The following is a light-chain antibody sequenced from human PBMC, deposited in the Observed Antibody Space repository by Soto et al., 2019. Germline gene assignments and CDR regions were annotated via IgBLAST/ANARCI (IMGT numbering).Light chain of an antibody. CDR3: QQGRNWPLT. J-gene: IGKJ2*01. Sequence: EIVMTQSPATLSLSPGERAALSCRASQSIKSELAWYQQKPGQPPRLLIYGASTRATGVPASFTGSESGSEFTLTISSLQSEDFAVYYCQQGRNWPLTFGQGTRLEI. V-gene: IGKV3-15*01. CDR2: GAS. CDR1: QSIKSE.